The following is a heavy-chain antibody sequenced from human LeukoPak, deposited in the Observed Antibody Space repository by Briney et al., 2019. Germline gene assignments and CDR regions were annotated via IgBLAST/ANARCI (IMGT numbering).Heavy chain of an antibody. J-gene: IGHJ4*02. CDR1: GGSISSYY. CDR3: ARVGWGVVFDY. Sequence: SETLSLTCTVSGGSISSYYWSWIRQPPGKGLEWTGYIYYSGSTNYNPSLKSRVTISVDTSKNQFSLKLSSVTAADTAVYYCARVGWGVVFDYWGQGTLVTVSS. D-gene: IGHD3-10*01. CDR2: IYYSGST. V-gene: IGHV4-59*01.